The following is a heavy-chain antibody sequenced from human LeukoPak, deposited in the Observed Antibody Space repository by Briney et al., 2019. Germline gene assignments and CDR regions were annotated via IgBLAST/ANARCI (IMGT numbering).Heavy chain of an antibody. J-gene: IGHJ4*02. Sequence: PGGSLRLSCAASGFTFTSYGMTWVRQAQGKGLEWVSSISSSSSYIYYADSVKGRFTISRDNAKNSLYLQMNSLRAEDTAVYYCARGDKGSNYYDSSGYYSTFDYWGQGTLVTVSS. V-gene: IGHV3-21*01. CDR1: GFTFTSYG. CDR3: ARGDKGSNYYDSSGYYSTFDY. D-gene: IGHD3-22*01. CDR2: ISSSSSYI.